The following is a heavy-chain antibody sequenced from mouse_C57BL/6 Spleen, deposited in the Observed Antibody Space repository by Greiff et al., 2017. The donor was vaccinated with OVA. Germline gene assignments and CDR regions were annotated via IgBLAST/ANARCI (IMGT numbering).Heavy chain of an antibody. CDR1: GFSLSTSGMG. J-gene: IGHJ4*01. Sequence: QVTLKESGPGILQSSQTLSLTCSFSGFSLSTSGMGVSWIRQPSGKGLEWLAHIYWDDDKRYNPSLKSRLTISKDTSRNQVFLKITSVDTADTATYYCARRPPSDYYAMDYWGQGTSVTVSS. CDR2: IYWDDDK. V-gene: IGHV8-12*01. CDR3: ARRPPSDYYAMDY.